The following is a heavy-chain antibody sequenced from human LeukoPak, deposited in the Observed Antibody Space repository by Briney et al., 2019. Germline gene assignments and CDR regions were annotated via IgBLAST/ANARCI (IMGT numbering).Heavy chain of an antibody. CDR3: ARAGLWFGGFLDY. CDR2: IYYSGST. Sequence: PSEALSLTCTVSGGSISSYYWSWIRQPPGKGLEWIGYIYYSGSTNYSPSLKSRVTISVDTSKNQFSLKLSSVTAADTAVYYCARAGLWFGGFLDYWGQGTLVTVSS. CDR1: GGSISSYY. D-gene: IGHD3-10*01. J-gene: IGHJ4*02. V-gene: IGHV4-59*01.